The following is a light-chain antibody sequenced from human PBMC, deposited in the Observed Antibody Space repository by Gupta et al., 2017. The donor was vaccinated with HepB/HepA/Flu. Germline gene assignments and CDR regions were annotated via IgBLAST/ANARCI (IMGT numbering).Light chain of an antibody. V-gene: IGLV1-44*01. Sequence: QSMLTQPPSASGTPGQRVTISCSGSRSNIGSNTVNWYQQFPGTAPKLLSYSNNQRPSGVPDRFSGSKSGTSVSLAISGLQSEDEADYYCAAWDDSLNGVLFGGGTKLTGL. J-gene: IGLJ2*01. CDR2: SNN. CDR1: RSNIGSNT. CDR3: AAWDDSLNGVL.